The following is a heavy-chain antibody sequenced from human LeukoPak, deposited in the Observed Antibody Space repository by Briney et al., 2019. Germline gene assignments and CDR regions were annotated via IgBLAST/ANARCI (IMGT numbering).Heavy chain of an antibody. CDR2: IYHSGST. CDR1: GGSISSYY. Sequence: SETLSLTCTVSGGSISSYYWSWIRQPPGKGLEWIGYIYHSGSTNYNPSLKSRVAQSVDTSTSQFSLKLRSVTAADTAVYYCARVSCSGGNCYFDYWGQGTLVTVSS. J-gene: IGHJ4*02. CDR3: ARVSCSGGNCYFDY. D-gene: IGHD2-15*01. V-gene: IGHV4-59*01.